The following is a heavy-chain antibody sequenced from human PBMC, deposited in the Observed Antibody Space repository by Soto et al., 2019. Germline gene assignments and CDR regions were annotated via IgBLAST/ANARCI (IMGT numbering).Heavy chain of an antibody. Sequence: SQTLSLTCAISGDSVSSTSAAWSWIRQSPSRGLEWLGRTYYRSKWYSDYAVSVKSRITINPDASKNQFSLQLNSVTPEDTAVYYCARGSYYSGWVWGQGTLVTVSS. CDR2: TYYRSKWYS. CDR1: GDSVSSTSAA. J-gene: IGHJ4*02. V-gene: IGHV6-1*01. CDR3: ARGSYYSGWV. D-gene: IGHD6-19*01.